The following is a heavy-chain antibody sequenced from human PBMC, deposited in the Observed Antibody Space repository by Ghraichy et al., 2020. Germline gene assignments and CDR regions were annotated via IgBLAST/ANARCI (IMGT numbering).Heavy chain of an antibody. CDR2: IWYDGSHT. V-gene: IGHV3-33*01. D-gene: IGHD3/OR15-3a*01. CDR1: GFTFSSYG. Sequence: GGSLRLSCAASGFTFSSYGMHWVRQAPGKGLEWVAVIWYDGSHTYYADSVKGRFTISRDKSKKTLHLQMISLRAEDTAIYYCARERTGVDAFDVWGQGTVVTVSS. CDR3: ARERTGVDAFDV. J-gene: IGHJ3*01.